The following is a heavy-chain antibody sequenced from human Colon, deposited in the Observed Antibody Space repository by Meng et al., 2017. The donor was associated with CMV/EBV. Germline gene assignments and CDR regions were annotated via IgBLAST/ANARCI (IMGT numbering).Heavy chain of an antibody. CDR3: ARDSVSPDLPSISAHFDS. Sequence: SETLSLTCTVSGGSIISSTSYWGWIRQPPGKGLEWIGSIFYTGNTYKNPSLKSRVTISVDTSKNQFSLNLTAVTAADTAVYYCARDSVSPDLPSISAHFDSWGQGALVTVSS. J-gene: IGHJ4*02. D-gene: IGHD5/OR15-5a*01. CDR1: GGSIISSTSY. CDR2: IFYTGNT. V-gene: IGHV4-39*07.